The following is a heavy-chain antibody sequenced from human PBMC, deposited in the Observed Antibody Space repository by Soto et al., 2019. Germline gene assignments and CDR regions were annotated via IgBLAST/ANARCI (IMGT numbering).Heavy chain of an antibody. V-gene: IGHV3-74*03. CDR2: INGDGASL. Sequence: QSGGSLRLSCSGSGFIFSSFWMHWVRQGPGKGLEWVSRINGDGASLAYAESVKGRFSISRDNVKNTLHLQMNSLGVDDTAVYFCAREGSLGLDVCGRGTTVTVYS. CDR3: AREGSLGLDV. J-gene: IGHJ6*02. CDR1: GFIFSSFW. D-gene: IGHD3-10*01.